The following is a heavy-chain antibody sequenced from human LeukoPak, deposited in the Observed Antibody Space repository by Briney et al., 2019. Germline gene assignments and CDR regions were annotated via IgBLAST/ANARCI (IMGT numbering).Heavy chain of an antibody. CDR3: ARGTCDYSSKIDC. D-gene: IGHD4-11*01. Sequence: ASVKVSCKASGYTFTTYDINWVRQATGQGLEWMGWMNPNSGNTGYAQKFQGRVTMTRNTSISTAYMELSSLTSEDTAVYYRARGTCDYSSKIDCWGQGTLVTVSS. V-gene: IGHV1-8*01. J-gene: IGHJ4*02. CDR1: GYTFTTYD. CDR2: MNPNSGNT.